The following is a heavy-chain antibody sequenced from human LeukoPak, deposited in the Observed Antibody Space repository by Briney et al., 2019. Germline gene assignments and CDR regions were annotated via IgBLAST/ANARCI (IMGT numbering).Heavy chain of an antibody. V-gene: IGHV1-8*01. CDR1: GYTFTSYD. J-gene: IGHJ4*02. CDR3: ARGQIEFYSGSHGWVDY. CDR2: MNPNSGNT. Sequence: ALVKVSCKASGYTFTSYDINWVRQATGQGLEWMGWMNPNSGNTGYAQKFQGRVTMTRNTSISTAYMELSSLRSEDTAVYYCARGQIEFYSGSHGWVDYWGQGTLVTVSS. D-gene: IGHD1-26*01.